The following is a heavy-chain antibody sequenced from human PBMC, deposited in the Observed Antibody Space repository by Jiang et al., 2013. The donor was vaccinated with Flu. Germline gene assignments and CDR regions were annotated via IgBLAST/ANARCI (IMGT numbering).Heavy chain of an antibody. D-gene: IGHD4/OR15-4a*01. CDR2: ISSSSSYI. V-gene: IGHV3-21*01. Sequence: SSISSSSSYIYYADSVKGRFTISRDNAKNSLYLQMNSLRAEDTAVYYCARAGQGVLYAFDIWGQGTMVTVSS. CDR3: ARAGQGVLYAFDI. J-gene: IGHJ3*02.